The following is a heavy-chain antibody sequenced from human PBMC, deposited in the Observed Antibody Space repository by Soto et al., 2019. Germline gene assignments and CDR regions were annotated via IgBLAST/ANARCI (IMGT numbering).Heavy chain of an antibody. Sequence: QLQLQESGPGPVKPSETMSLTCTVSGGSISSSSYYWGWIRQPPGKGLEWIGSIYYSGSTYYNPSLKSRVTISVDTSKNQFSLKLSSVTAADTAVYYCARHDCSGGSCSLYDAFDIWGQGTMVTVSS. CDR3: ARHDCSGGSCSLYDAFDI. CDR2: IYYSGST. J-gene: IGHJ3*02. D-gene: IGHD2-15*01. CDR1: GGSISSSSYY. V-gene: IGHV4-39*01.